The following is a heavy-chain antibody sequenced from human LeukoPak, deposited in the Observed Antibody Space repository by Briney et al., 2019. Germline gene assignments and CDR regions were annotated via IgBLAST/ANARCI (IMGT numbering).Heavy chain of an antibody. J-gene: IGHJ4*02. D-gene: IGHD3-10*01. CDR2: ISYGSSYI. CDR1: GFTFSSYA. V-gene: IGHV3-21*01. Sequence: GGSLRLSCAASGFTFSSYAMQWVRQAPGKGLEWVSSISYGSSYIYYTDSVRGRFTISRDDAKNSLFLQMNSLRTEDTAVYYCASDRVLGSGSLDNWGQGTLVTVSS. CDR3: ASDRVLGSGSLDN.